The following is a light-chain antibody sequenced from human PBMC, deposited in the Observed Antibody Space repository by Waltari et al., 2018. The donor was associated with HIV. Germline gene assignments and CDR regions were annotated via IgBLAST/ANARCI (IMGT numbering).Light chain of an antibody. CDR1: QDITNY. CDR2: AAS. CDR3: QQYSSHPLT. Sequence: DIQMTQSPSSLSASVGDRVTITCRASQDITNYLAWFQHSPGKAPKTLIYAASTLQSGVPSRCVGGGSETDFTLTITTLQPEDFATYYCQQYSSHPLTFGGGTKVEIK. V-gene: IGKV1-16*01. J-gene: IGKJ4*01.